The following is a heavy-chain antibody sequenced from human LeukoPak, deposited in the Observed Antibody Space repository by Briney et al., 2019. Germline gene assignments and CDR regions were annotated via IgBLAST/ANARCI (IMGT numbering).Heavy chain of an antibody. CDR3: ASDVGSSSWYY. Sequence: VASVKVSCKASGYSFTMYGITWVRQAPGQGLEWMGWISVYNGNTNYAQKFQGRVTMTTDTSTSTAYMELRSLRSEDTAVYYCASDVGSSSWYYWGQGTLVTVSS. J-gene: IGHJ4*02. CDR2: ISVYNGNT. CDR1: GYSFTMYG. D-gene: IGHD6-13*01. V-gene: IGHV1-18*01.